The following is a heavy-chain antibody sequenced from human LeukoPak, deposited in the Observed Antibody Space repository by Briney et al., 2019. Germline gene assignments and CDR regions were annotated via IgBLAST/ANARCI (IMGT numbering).Heavy chain of an antibody. CDR3: ARAPSYYDSSGYYFYY. Sequence: GASVKVSCKASGGTFSSYAISWVRQAPGQGLEWMGGIIPIFGTANYAQKFQGRVTITADESTSTAYMELSSLRSEDTAVYYCARAPSYYDSSGYYFYYWGQGTLVTVSS. J-gene: IGHJ4*02. V-gene: IGHV1-69*13. CDR2: IIPIFGTA. CDR1: GGTFSSYA. D-gene: IGHD3-22*01.